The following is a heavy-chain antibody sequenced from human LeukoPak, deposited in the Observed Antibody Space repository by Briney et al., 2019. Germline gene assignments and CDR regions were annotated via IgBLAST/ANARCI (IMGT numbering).Heavy chain of an antibody. CDR3: ARHWGSDWYFDL. D-gene: IGHD7-27*01. Sequence: PSETLSLTCAVSGGSISNYYCSWIRQPPGKGLEWLGYIHYSGYTNYNPSLKSRVTISVDTSKNQSSLNLSSVTAADTAVYYCARHWGSDWYFDLCGRGTLVTVSS. CDR1: GGSISNYY. V-gene: IGHV4-59*01. CDR2: IHYSGYT. J-gene: IGHJ2*01.